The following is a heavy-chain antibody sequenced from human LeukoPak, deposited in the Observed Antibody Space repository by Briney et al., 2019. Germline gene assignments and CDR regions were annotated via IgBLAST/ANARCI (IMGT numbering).Heavy chain of an antibody. CDR1: GLTFSSYW. Sequence: GGSLRLSCAASGLTFSSYWMSWVRQAPGKGLEWVANIKQDGSEKYYVDSVKGRLTISRDNAKNSLYLQMNSLRAEDTAVYYCARDGGPGYYYGMDVWGQGTTVTVSS. CDR3: ARDGGPGYYYGMDV. V-gene: IGHV3-7*01. J-gene: IGHJ6*02. D-gene: IGHD2-15*01. CDR2: IKQDGSEK.